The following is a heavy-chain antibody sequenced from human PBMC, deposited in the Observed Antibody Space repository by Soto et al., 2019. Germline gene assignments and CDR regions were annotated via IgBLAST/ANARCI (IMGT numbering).Heavy chain of an antibody. V-gene: IGHV4-59*01. Sequence: SETLYLTCTVSGASFTSYYWSWIRQPPWKGLEWIGYIYYGEKTNYNPSLKNRVTISRDTSKNQVFLRLTSVTAADTAMYYCARRRTERQNWFDPWGQGTRVTVSS. CDR3: ARRRTERQNWFDP. J-gene: IGHJ5*02. CDR1: GASFTSYY. D-gene: IGHD1-1*01. CDR2: IYYGEKT.